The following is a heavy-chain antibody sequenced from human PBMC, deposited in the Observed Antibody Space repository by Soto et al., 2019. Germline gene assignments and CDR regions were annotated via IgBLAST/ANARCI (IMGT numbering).Heavy chain of an antibody. Sequence: ASVKVSCKAPGDTFTSYYLNWVRQAPGQGLEWMGVINPHGGSTKYAQKFQGRVTITRDTSASTAYMELSSLRSEDTAVYYCARDLDYYDSSGYFNWGQGTLVTVSS. CDR2: INPHGGST. D-gene: IGHD3-22*01. V-gene: IGHV1-46*01. J-gene: IGHJ4*02. CDR3: ARDLDYYDSSGYFN. CDR1: GDTFTSYY.